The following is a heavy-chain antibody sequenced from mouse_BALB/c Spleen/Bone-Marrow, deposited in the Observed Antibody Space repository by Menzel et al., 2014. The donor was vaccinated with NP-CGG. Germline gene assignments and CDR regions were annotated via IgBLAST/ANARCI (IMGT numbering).Heavy chain of an antibody. D-gene: IGHD1-1*01. V-gene: IGHV1-4*01. J-gene: IGHJ1*01. CDR1: GYTFTGCT. Sequence: SGAELARPGASVKMSCKASGYTFTGCTTHWVKRRPGQGLEWIGYINPSSGYTNYNQKFKDKATLTADKSSSTAYMQLSSLTSEDSAVYYCARSLRWYFDVWGAGTTVTVSS. CDR2: INPSSGYT. CDR3: ARSLRWYFDV.